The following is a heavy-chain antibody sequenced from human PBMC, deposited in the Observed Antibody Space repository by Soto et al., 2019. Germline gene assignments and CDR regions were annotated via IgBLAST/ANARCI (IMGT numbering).Heavy chain of an antibody. J-gene: IGHJ6*03. V-gene: IGHV4-31*03. CDR1: GGSISSGGYY. D-gene: IGHD2-15*01. Sequence: QVQLQESGPGLVKPSQTLSLTCTVSGGSISSGGYYWSWIRQHPGKGLEWIGYIYYSGSTYYNPSLKGRVTISVDTSKNQFSLKLSSVTAADTAVYYCARAASESCSGGSCYYYYYMDVWGKGTTVTVSS. CDR3: ARAASESCSGGSCYYYYYMDV. CDR2: IYYSGST.